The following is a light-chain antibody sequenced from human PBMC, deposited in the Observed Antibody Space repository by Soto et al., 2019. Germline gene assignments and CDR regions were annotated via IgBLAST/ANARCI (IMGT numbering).Light chain of an antibody. CDR3: RRHGISPPFT. V-gene: IGKV3-20*01. J-gene: IGKJ3*01. CDR1: QSVSSSY. Sequence: EIVLTQSPGTLSLSPGERATLSCRASQSVSSSYLAWYQQKLGQAPRLLIYVASSRATGIPDRFSDSGSGTDFHLTISRLQPEVLEVYYCRRHGISPPFTFGPGTKVDIK. CDR2: VAS.